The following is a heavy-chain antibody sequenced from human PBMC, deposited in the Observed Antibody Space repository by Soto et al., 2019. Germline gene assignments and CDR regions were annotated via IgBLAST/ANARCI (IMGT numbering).Heavy chain of an antibody. CDR1: GYTLTRYS. CDR3: AFLGTYYFDNSDNYFDF. V-gene: IGHV1-3*01. J-gene: IGHJ4*01. CDR2: INAGNGNT. D-gene: IGHD3-22*01. Sequence: ASVKVSCKASGYTLTRYSIHWVRQAPGQRLEWMGWINAGNGNTKFSQKFQGRVTITRDISASTAYMELRGLRSEDTAVYYCAFLGTYYFDNSDNYFDFWGHVTLVTVSS.